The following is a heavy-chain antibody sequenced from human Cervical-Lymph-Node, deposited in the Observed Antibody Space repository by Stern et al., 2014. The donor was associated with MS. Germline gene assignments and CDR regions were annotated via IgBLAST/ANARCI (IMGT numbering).Heavy chain of an antibody. CDR3: AHRTGGPFDY. CDR1: GFSLSTSGLG. V-gene: IGHV2-5*02. Sequence: ESGPALVKPTQTLTLTCTFSGFSLSTSGLGVGWIRQPPGEALEWLAYLYWDDQKRYSPSLKSRLTITKDTSKNQVVLTLTNVDPVDTATYYCAHRTGGPFDYWGQGTLVTVSS. D-gene: IGHD3-16*01. J-gene: IGHJ4*02. CDR2: LYWDDQK.